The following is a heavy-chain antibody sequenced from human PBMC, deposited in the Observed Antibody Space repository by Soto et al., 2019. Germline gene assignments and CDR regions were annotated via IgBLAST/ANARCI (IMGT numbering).Heavy chain of an antibody. V-gene: IGHV1-24*01. CDR1: EYTLTELS. Sequence: ASVKVSCKVSEYTLTELSMHWVRQAPGKGLEWMGGFDPEDGETIYAQKFQGRVTMTEDTSTDTAYMELSSLRSEDTAVYYCATYRSGTTGRDDAFDIWGQGTMVTVSS. D-gene: IGHD1-7*01. J-gene: IGHJ3*02. CDR3: ATYRSGTTGRDDAFDI. CDR2: FDPEDGET.